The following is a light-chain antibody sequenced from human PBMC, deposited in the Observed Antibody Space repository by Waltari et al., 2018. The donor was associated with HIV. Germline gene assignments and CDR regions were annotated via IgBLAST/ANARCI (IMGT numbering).Light chain of an antibody. CDR2: YNS. CDR1: HVGGKS. CDR3: QVWDSSNEHVV. Sequence: SYVLPQPPSVSSARGAAATIACAAWHVGGKSVHWYKQQPGQAPVLVTRYNSDRPSGIPDRISGSNSGHTATLTITSVEAGDEATYYCQVWDSSNEHVVFGGGTELTVL. V-gene: IGLV3-21*04. J-gene: IGLJ3*02.